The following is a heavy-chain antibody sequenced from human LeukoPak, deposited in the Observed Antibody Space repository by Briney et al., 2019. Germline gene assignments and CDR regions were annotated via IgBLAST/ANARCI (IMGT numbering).Heavy chain of an antibody. CDR3: ATRRYSSSWYYYYYGMDV. CDR1: GYTLTELS. Sequence: GASVKVSCKVSGYTLTELSMHWVRQAPGKGLEWVGGFDPEDGETIYAQKFQGRVTMTEDTSTDTAYMELSSLRSEDTAVYYCATRRYSSSWYYYYYGMDVWGQGTTVTVSS. D-gene: IGHD6-13*01. V-gene: IGHV1-24*01. CDR2: FDPEDGET. J-gene: IGHJ6*02.